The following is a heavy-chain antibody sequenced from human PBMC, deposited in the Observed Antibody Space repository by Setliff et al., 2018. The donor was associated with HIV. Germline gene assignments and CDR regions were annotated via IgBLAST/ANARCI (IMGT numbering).Heavy chain of an antibody. CDR1: GASITSHY. CDR3: AKGAGFYGDYTFDY. J-gene: IGHJ4*02. D-gene: IGHD4-17*01. Sequence: SETLSLTCTVSGASITSHYWSWIRQSPGRELEWVGYIYSTGSTNYNPSLQSRVSISMDASKNKFSLKVTSVTSADTAVYYCAKGAGFYGDYTFDYWGQGNLVTVS. CDR2: IYSTGST. V-gene: IGHV4-59*11.